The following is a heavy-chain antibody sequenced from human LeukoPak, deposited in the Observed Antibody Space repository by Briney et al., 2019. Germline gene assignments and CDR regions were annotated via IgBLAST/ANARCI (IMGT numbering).Heavy chain of an antibody. CDR3: ARQGLRLDYFDY. D-gene: IGHD3-16*01. Sequence: SETLSLTCTVSGGSISSYYWSWIRQPPGKGLEWIGYIYYSGTTNYNPSLKSRVTISVDTSKNQFSPKLSSVTAADTAVYYCARQGLRLDYFDYWGQGTLVTVSS. CDR2: IYYSGTT. CDR1: GGSISSYY. J-gene: IGHJ4*02. V-gene: IGHV4-59*08.